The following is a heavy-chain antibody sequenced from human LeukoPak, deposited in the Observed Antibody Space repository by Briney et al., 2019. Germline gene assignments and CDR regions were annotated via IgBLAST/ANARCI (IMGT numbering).Heavy chain of an antibody. Sequence: GGSLRLSCAASGFTVSSNYMSWVRQAPGKGLEWASAISVSGGSTYYADSVEGRFTISRDNSKNTLYLQMNSLRAEDTAVYYCAKVPYDSSGYYLIDYWGQGTLVTVSS. CDR3: AKVPYDSSGYYLIDY. V-gene: IGHV3-23*01. D-gene: IGHD3-22*01. CDR1: GFTVSSNY. CDR2: ISVSGGST. J-gene: IGHJ4*02.